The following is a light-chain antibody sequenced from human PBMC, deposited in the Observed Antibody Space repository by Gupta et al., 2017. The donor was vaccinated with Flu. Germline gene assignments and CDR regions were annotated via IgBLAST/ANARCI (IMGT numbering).Light chain of an antibody. Sequence: DIQLTQSPSFLSASVGDRVTITCRTSQVISSYLVWYQQKPGEAPKVLNYAASSLQRGVSSRIGRGGARTDFTLTISSLQPEDFTTYFCQQQDTYPPITFGQGTRLELK. CDR3: QQQDTYPPIT. CDR1: QVISSY. V-gene: IGKV1-9*01. J-gene: IGKJ5*01. CDR2: AAS.